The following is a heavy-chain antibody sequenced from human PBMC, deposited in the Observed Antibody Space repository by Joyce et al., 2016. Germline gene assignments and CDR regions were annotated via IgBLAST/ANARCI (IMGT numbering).Heavy chain of an antibody. CDR1: GFTFSTSI. J-gene: IGHJ6*02. V-gene: IGHV3-21*02. CDR2: ISSDSTYI. CDR3: ARGGIVYNYSMDL. D-gene: IGHD3-22*01. Sequence: EVQLVESGGGLVKPGGSLRISCAASGFTFSTSIMSWFRRAPGKCLEWVSAISSDSTYIFYADSVKGRFTVSRDNAKNSLYLQMNSLRAEDTAVFFCARGGIVYNYSMDLWGQGTTVTVSS.